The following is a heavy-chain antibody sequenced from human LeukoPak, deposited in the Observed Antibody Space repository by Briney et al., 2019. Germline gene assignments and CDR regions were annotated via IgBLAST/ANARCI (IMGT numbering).Heavy chain of an antibody. D-gene: IGHD3-9*01. J-gene: IGHJ4*02. CDR3: ARGPDFDWFDY. V-gene: IGHV4-39*07. Sequence: SETLSLTCTVSGGSISSSSYYWGWIRQPPGKGLEWIGSIYYSGSTYYNPSLKSRVTISVDTSKNQFSLKLSSVTAADTAVYYCARGPDFDWFDYWGQGTLVTVSS. CDR2: IYYSGST. CDR1: GGSISSSSYY.